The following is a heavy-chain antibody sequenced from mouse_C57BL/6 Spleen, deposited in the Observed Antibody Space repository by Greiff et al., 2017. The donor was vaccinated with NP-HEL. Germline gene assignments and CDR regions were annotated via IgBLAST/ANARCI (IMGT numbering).Heavy chain of an antibody. CDR2: ISYDGSN. CDR3: ARDGDYLDY. D-gene: IGHD2-4*01. V-gene: IGHV3-6*01. CDR1: GYSITSGYY. Sequence: EVQLVESGPGLVKPSQSLSLTCSVTGYSITSGYYWNWLRQFPGNKLEWMGYISYDGSNNYNPSLKNRISITRDTSKNQFFLKLNSVTTEDTATYYCARDGDYLDYWGQGTTLTVSS. J-gene: IGHJ2*01.